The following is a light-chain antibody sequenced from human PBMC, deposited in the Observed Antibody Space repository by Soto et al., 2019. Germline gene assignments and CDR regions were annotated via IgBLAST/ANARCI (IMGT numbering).Light chain of an antibody. Sequence: IQLTQSPSTLPASVGDRVTLTCRASQSISNWLAWYQQKPGTAPKLLIYHASILETAVPSRFSGNGSGTEFTLTVSNLHPGDFAHYCCQQYNSYSFGQGSRVEIK. J-gene: IGKJ1*01. CDR2: HAS. CDR3: QQYNSYS. V-gene: IGKV1-5*01. CDR1: QSISNW.